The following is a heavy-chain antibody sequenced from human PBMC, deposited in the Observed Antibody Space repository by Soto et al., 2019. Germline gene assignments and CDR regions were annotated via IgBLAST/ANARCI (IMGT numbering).Heavy chain of an antibody. D-gene: IGHD3-3*01. V-gene: IGHV4-39*01. CDR2: IYYSGST. J-gene: IGHJ4*02. Sequence: PSETLSLTCTVSGGSISSSSYYWGWIRQPPGKGLEWIGSIYYSGSTYYNPSLKSRVTISGGTSKNQFSLKLSSVTAADTAVYYCASQPLTIFGVVRGVAYWGQGTLVTVSS. CDR3: ASQPLTIFGVVRGVAY. CDR1: GGSISSSSYY.